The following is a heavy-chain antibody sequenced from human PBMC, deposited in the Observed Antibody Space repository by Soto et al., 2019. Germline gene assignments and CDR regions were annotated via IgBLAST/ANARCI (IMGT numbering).Heavy chain of an antibody. Sequence: SETLSLTCTVSGGSISSGGYYWSWIRQHPGKGLEWIGYIYYSGSTYYNPSLKSRVTISVDTSKNQFSLKLSSVTAADTAVYYCARDPYDSSGYHYFDYWGQGTLVTVS. CDR2: IYYSGST. V-gene: IGHV4-31*03. J-gene: IGHJ4*02. D-gene: IGHD3-22*01. CDR3: ARDPYDSSGYHYFDY. CDR1: GGSISSGGYY.